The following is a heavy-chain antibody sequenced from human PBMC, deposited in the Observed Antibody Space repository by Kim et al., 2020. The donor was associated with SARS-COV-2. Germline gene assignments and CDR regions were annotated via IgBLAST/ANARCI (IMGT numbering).Heavy chain of an antibody. J-gene: IGHJ2*01. V-gene: IGHV3-64D*06. CDR3: VKEYHYGDGHWFFDL. CDR1: GFTFSIYA. Sequence: GGSLRLSCSASGFTFSIYAMHWVRQAPGKGLEYVSAINSNGDSTYYADSVKGRFTISRDNSKNTLYLQMNSVRPEDTAVYYCVKEYHYGDGHWFFDLWGRDTLVSVSS. D-gene: IGHD4-17*01. CDR2: INSNGDST.